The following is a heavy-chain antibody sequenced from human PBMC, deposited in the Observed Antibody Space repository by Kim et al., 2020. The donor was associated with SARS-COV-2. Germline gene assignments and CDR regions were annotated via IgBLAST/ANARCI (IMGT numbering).Heavy chain of an antibody. D-gene: IGHD5-18*01. CDR1: GGSISSYY. V-gene: IGHV4-59*13. J-gene: IGHJ3*02. Sequence: SETLSLTCTVSGGSISSYYWSWIRQPPGKGLEWIGYIYYSGSTNYNPSLKSRVTISVDTSKNQFSLKLSSVTAADTAVYYCASYRVDTAMGDAFDIWGQGTMVTVSS. CDR2: IYYSGST. CDR3: ASYRVDTAMGDAFDI.